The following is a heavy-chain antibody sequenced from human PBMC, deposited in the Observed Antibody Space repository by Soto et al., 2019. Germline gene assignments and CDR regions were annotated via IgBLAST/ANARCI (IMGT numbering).Heavy chain of an antibody. D-gene: IGHD2-2*01. CDR3: AIARLVTAAMLYDY. CDR1: GYTCTSYD. CDR2: MNPNSGNT. J-gene: IGHJ4*02. Sequence: GASVKVSCKASGYTCTSYDINWVRQATGQGLEWMGWMNPNSGNTGYAQKFQGRVTMTRNTSISTAYMELSSLRSEDTAVYYCAIARLVTAAMLYDYWGQGSLVTVSS. V-gene: IGHV1-8*01.